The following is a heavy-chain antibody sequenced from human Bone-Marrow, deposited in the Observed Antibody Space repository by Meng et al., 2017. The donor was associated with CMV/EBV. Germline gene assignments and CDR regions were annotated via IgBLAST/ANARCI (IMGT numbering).Heavy chain of an antibody. CDR1: GGSISSGDYY. Sequence: SETLSLTCTVSGGSISSGDYYWSWIRQPPGKGLEWIGYIYYSGSTNYNPSLKSRVTISVDTSKNQFSLKLSSVTAADTAVYYCARSLDCGGDCYLGYWGQGTLVTVSS. CDR2: IYYSGST. J-gene: IGHJ4*02. V-gene: IGHV4-61*08. D-gene: IGHD2-21*01. CDR3: ARSLDCGGDCYLGY.